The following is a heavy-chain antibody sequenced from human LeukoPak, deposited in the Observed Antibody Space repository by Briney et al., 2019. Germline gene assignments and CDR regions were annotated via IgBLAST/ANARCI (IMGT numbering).Heavy chain of an antibody. V-gene: IGHV1-18*04. D-gene: IGHD3-9*01. CDR2: ISAYNGNT. CDR3: ARSGEYYDILTGYLPVDY. Sequence: GASVKVSCKASGYTFTSYGISWGRQAPGQGLEWVGWISAYNGNTNYAQKLQGRVTMTTDTSTSTAYMELRSLRSDDTAVYYCARSGEYYDILTGYLPVDYWGQGTLVTVSS. CDR1: GYTFTSYG. J-gene: IGHJ4*02.